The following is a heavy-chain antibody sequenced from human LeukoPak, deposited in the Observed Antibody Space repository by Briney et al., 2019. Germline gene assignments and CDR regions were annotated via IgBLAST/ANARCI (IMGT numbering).Heavy chain of an antibody. V-gene: IGHV3-23*01. D-gene: IGHD6-6*01. CDR3: AKYKVAARTHYYYYGMDV. Sequence: PGGSLRLSCAASGFTFSSYAMSWVRQAPGKGLEWVSAISGSGGSTYYADSVKGRFTISRDNSKNTLYLQMNSLRVEDTAVYYCAKYKVAARTHYYYYGMDVWGQGTTVTVSS. CDR2: ISGSGGST. CDR1: GFTFSSYA. J-gene: IGHJ6*02.